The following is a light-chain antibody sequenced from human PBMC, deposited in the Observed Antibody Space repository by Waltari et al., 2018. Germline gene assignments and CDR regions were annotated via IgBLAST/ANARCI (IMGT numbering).Light chain of an antibody. CDR1: QSVLYSSNNKNY. V-gene: IGKV4-1*01. CDR3: QQYYTTPRT. Sequence: DIVMTQSPDSLAVSLGETATINCKSSQSVLYSSNNKNYFAWSQQKPGQPPKLLIYWASTRESGVPDRFSGSGSGTDFTLTISSLQAEDVAVYYCQQYYTTPRTFGRGTKVEIK. J-gene: IGKJ1*01. CDR2: WAS.